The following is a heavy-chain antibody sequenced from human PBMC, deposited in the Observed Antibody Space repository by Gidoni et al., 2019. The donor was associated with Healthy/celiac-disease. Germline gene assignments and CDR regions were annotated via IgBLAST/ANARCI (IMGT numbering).Heavy chain of an antibody. Sequence: QLQLQESGPGLVKPSETLSLTCTVSGGSISSSSYYWGWIRQPPGKGLEWIGSIYYSGSTYYNPSLKSRVTISVDTSKNQFSLKLSSVTAADTAVYYCASLPSYGDQTRDYYYYGMDVWGQGTTVTVSS. V-gene: IGHV4-39*01. J-gene: IGHJ6*02. CDR2: IYYSGST. D-gene: IGHD4-17*01. CDR3: ASLPSYGDQTRDYYYYGMDV. CDR1: GGSISSSSYY.